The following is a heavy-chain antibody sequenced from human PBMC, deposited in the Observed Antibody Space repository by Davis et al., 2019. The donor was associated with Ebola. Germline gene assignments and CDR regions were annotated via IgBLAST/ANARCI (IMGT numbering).Heavy chain of an antibody. CDR3: VGVEALAHTWAYYYMDV. V-gene: IGHV3-23*01. CDR1: GFTFSSYA. D-gene: IGHD5-24*01. J-gene: IGHJ6*03. Sequence: PGGSLRLSCAASGFTFSSYAMSWVRQAPGKGLEWVSAISGSGGSTYYADSVKGRFTISRDNSKNTLYLQMNSLRAEDTAVYYCVGVEALAHTWAYYYMDVWGKGTTVTVSS. CDR2: ISGSGGST.